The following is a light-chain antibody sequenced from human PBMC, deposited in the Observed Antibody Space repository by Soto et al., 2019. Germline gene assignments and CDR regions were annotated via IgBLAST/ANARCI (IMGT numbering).Light chain of an antibody. Sequence: QSALTQPASVSGSPGQSITISCTGTRSDVGAYNYVSWYQQHPGKAPKLMIYGVSNRPSGVSNRFSGSKSGNTASLTISGLQAEDEADYYCSSYTTSSTPVVFGGGTKVTVL. V-gene: IGLV2-14*01. J-gene: IGLJ2*01. CDR1: RSDVGAYNY. CDR3: SSYTTSSTPVV. CDR2: GVS.